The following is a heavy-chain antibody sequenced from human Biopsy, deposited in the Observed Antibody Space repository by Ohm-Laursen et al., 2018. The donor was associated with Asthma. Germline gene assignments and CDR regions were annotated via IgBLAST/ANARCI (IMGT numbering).Heavy chain of an antibody. CDR1: GFTFSKNG. J-gene: IGHJ4*02. CDR3: ARDPAGYYYFDY. D-gene: IGHD3-22*01. V-gene: IGHV3-33*01. Sequence: RSLRLSCAASGFTFSKNGMHWVRQAPGKGLKWVAVIWYDGSNKYYADSVKGRFTISRDNSKNTLYLQMNSLRAEDTAVYYCARDPAGYYYFDYWGQGTLVTVSS. CDR2: IWYDGSNK.